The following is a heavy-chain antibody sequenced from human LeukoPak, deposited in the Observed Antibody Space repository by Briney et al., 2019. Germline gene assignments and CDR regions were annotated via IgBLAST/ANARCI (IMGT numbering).Heavy chain of an antibody. D-gene: IGHD5-18*01. CDR1: GLTFSRWA. V-gene: IGHV3-30-3*01. Sequence: GGSLRLSCAASGLTFSRWAMHWVRQAPGKGLEWVAVMSYDGSNKYYADSVKGRFTISRDNSRKTLYLQMNSLRTEDTAVYYCARDGYDLDTPMVSTIFDSWGQGTLVTVSS. J-gene: IGHJ4*02. CDR2: MSYDGSNK. CDR3: ARDGYDLDTPMVSTIFDS.